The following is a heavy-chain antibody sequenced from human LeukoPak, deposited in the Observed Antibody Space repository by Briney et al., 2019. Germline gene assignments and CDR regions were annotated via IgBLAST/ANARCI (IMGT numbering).Heavy chain of an antibody. Sequence: PGGSLRHSCVASAFTFNNYWMTWVRQAPGKGLEWVANIKPDGSEGYYLDSLKGRFTISRDNAKNSLYLEMTNLRVEDTAVYYCARSGGYGWDYWGQGALVTVSS. CDR1: AFTFNNYW. CDR3: ARSGGYGWDY. CDR2: IKPDGSEG. V-gene: IGHV3-7*01. D-gene: IGHD5-12*01. J-gene: IGHJ4*02.